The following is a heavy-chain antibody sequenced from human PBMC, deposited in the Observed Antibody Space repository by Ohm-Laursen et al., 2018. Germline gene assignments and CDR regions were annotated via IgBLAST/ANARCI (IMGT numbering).Heavy chain of an antibody. Sequence: SLRLSCSASGFTFSSYGMHWVRQAPGKGLEWVAVISYDGSNKYYADSVKGRFTISRDNAKNTLHLQMNSLRAEDTAVYYCVRGSSDVWGQGTTVTVSS. V-gene: IGHV3-30*03. CDR2: ISYDGSNK. J-gene: IGHJ6*02. CDR3: VRGSSDV. CDR1: GFTFSSYG.